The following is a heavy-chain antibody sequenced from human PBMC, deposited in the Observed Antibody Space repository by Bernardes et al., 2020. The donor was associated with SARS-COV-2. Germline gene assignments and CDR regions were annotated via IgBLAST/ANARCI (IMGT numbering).Heavy chain of an antibody. CDR3: ARDRGITIFGVVIADAFDI. V-gene: IGHV4-31*03. J-gene: IGHJ3*02. D-gene: IGHD3-3*01. CDR2: IYYSGST. CDR1: GGSISSGCYY. Sequence: SETLSLTCTVSGGSISSGCYYWSWIRQHPGKGLEWIGYIYYSGSTYYNPSLKSRVTISVDTSKNQFSLKLSSVTAADTAVYYCARDRGITIFGVVIADAFDIWGQGTMVTVSS.